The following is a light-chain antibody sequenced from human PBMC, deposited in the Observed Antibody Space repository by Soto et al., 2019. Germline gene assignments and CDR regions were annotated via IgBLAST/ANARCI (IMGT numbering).Light chain of an antibody. Sequence: QSALTQPRSVSGSPGQSVTISCTGTSSDVGGYNYVSWYQQHPGKAPKLMIYDVSKRPSGVPDRFSGFKSGNTASLTISGLQAEDEADYSCCSHAGTYTYVFGTGTKVTVL. CDR1: SSDVGGYNY. CDR2: DVS. CDR3: CSHAGTYTYV. J-gene: IGLJ1*01. V-gene: IGLV2-11*01.